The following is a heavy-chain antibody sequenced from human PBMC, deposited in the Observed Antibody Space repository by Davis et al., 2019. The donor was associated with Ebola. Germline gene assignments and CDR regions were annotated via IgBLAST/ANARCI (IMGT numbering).Heavy chain of an antibody. J-gene: IGHJ4*02. CDR3: AKDWGSRLYSFDY. CDR2: IIGSGGIT. Sequence: GESLKISCAASGFIVSNYYMSWVRQAPGKGLEWVSGIIGSGGITYYADSVKGRFTISRDNSRNTLYLQMNSLRAEDTAVYYCAKDWGSRLYSFDYWGQGTLVTVSS. CDR1: GFIVSNYY. V-gene: IGHV3-23*01. D-gene: IGHD3-16*01.